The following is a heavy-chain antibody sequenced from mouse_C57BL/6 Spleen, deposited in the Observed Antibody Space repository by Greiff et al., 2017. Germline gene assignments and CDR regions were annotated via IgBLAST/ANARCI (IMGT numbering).Heavy chain of an antibody. CDR1: GFTFSSYA. CDR2: ISDGGSYT. V-gene: IGHV5-4*03. Sequence: EVNLVESGGGLVKPGGSLKLSCAASGFTFSSYAMSWVRQTPEKRLEWVATISDGGSYTYYPDNVKGRVTISRDNAKNNLYLQMSHLKSEDTAMYYCARGNYYGTEYYFDYWGQGTTLTVSS. CDR3: ARGNYYGTEYYFDY. D-gene: IGHD1-1*01. J-gene: IGHJ2*01.